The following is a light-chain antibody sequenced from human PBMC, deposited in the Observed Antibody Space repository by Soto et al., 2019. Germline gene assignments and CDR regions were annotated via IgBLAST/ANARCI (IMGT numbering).Light chain of an antibody. CDR2: DAS. Sequence: DIQLTQSRSAKSAQVGDRVIITCRASQGISSYLGWYQQKPGKAPNLLIYDASTLHSGVPSRFSGGGSGTDFTLTISSLQPEDFATYYCQQVNVYPSTFGGGTKVDI. J-gene: IGKJ4*01. CDR1: QGISSY. CDR3: QQVNVYPST. V-gene: IGKV1-9*01.